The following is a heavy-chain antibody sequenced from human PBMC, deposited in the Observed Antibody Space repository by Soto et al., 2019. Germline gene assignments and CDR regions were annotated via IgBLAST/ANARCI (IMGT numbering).Heavy chain of an antibody. D-gene: IGHD1-26*01. CDR2: IYYSGTT. CDR1: SGSIGTYF. J-gene: IGHJ3*02. Sequence: SETLSLTCTVSSGSIGTYFWSWIRQPPGKGLEWIGYIYYSGTTNYNPSLKSRVTIFLDTSKNQFSLRLSSVTAADTAVYYCARGRGGTYDAFDIWGQGTMVTVSS. CDR3: ARGRGGTYDAFDI. V-gene: IGHV4-59*01.